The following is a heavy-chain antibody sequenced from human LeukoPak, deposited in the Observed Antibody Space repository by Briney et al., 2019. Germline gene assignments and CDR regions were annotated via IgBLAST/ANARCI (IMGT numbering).Heavy chain of an antibody. CDR1: GFTFSSYW. Sequence: GESLRLSCAASGFTFSSYWMSWVRQAPGKGLEWVANIKQDGSEKYYVDSVKGRFTISRDNAKNSLYLQMNSLRAEDTAVYYCARAPRGSSWYYFDYWGQGTLVTVSS. J-gene: IGHJ4*02. V-gene: IGHV3-7*01. CDR2: IKQDGSEK. D-gene: IGHD6-13*01. CDR3: ARAPRGSSWYYFDY.